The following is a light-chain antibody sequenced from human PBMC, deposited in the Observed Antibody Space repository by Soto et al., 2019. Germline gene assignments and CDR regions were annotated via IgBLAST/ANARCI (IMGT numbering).Light chain of an antibody. Sequence: EIVLTQSPATLSLSPGERATLSXRASRSVGSFLVWYQQKPGQAPRXXIYDASNRATGIPARFRGSGSGTDFTLTISSLEPEDFAVYYCQQRSNWPITFGQGTRLEIK. CDR1: RSVGSF. V-gene: IGKV3-11*01. CDR3: QQRSNWPIT. CDR2: DAS. J-gene: IGKJ5*01.